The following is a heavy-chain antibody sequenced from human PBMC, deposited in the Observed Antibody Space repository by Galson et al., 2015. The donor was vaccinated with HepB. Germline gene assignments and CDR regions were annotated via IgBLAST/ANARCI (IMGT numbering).Heavy chain of an antibody. D-gene: IGHD3-22*01. J-gene: IGHJ4*02. CDR3: ARDRRYDSSGYYWFDY. V-gene: IGHV3-30*04. CDR1: GFTFSSYA. Sequence: SLRLSCAASGFTFSSYAMHWVRQAPGKGLEWVAVISYDGSNKYYADSVKGRFTISRDNSKNTLYLQMNSLRAEDTAVYYCARDRRYDSSGYYWFDYWGQGTLVTVSS. CDR2: ISYDGSNK.